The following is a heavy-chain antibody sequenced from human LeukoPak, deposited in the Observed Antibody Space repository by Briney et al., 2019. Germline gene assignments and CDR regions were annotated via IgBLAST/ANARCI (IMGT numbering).Heavy chain of an antibody. V-gene: IGHV3-7*01. D-gene: IGHD3-16*02. CDR1: GFTFSSYW. CDR3: ARVGGRYSPLGY. Sequence: GGSLRLSCAASGFTFSSYWMSWVRQAPGKGLEWVANIKQDGSEKYYVDSVKGRFTISRDNAKNSLYLQMISLRAEDTAVYYCARVGGRYSPLGYWSQGTLVTVSS. CDR2: IKQDGSEK. J-gene: IGHJ4*02.